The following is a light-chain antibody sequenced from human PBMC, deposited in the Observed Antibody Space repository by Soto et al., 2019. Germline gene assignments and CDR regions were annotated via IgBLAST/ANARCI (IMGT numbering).Light chain of an antibody. CDR3: SSYTSSSTVV. Sequence: QSALTQPASVSGSPGQSITISCTGTSSDVGGSNYVSWYQQHPGKAPKLMIYDVSNRPSGVSNRFSGSKSGNTASLTISGLQEEDEDDYYCSSYTSSSTVVFGGGTKLTVL. J-gene: IGLJ2*01. V-gene: IGLV2-14*03. CDR2: DVS. CDR1: SSDVGGSNY.